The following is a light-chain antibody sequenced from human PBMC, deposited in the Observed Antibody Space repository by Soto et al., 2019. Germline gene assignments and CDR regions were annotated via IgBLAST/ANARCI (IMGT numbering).Light chain of an antibody. CDR1: QTISTW. V-gene: IGKV1-5*01. J-gene: IGKJ1*01. CDR3: QQYTNTNNPWM. CDR2: DAS. Sequence: DSPVTQSPPTLSASVGDRVTITCRASQTISTWMAWYQQKPGKAPKLLVYDASTLQSGVASRFSGSGSGTEFTLIISGLQPDDSATYYCQQYTNTNNPWMLGQGTKVDIK.